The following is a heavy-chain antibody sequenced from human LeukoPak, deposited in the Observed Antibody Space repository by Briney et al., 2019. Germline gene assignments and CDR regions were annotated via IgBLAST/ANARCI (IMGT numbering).Heavy chain of an antibody. V-gene: IGHV4-34*01. Sequence: SETLSLTCAVYGGSFSGYYWSWIRQPPGKGLEWIGEINHSGSTNYNPSLKSRVTISVDTSKNQFSLKLSSVTAADTAVYYCARRPAGVTFRGVRQYAFDIWGQGTMVTVSS. CDR2: INHSGST. J-gene: IGHJ3*02. D-gene: IGHD3-16*01. CDR3: ARRPAGVTFRGVRQYAFDI. CDR1: GGSFSGYY.